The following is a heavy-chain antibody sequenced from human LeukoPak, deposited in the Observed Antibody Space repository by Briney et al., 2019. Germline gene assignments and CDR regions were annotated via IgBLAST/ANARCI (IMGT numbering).Heavy chain of an antibody. CDR2: ISGSGDST. V-gene: IGHV3-23*01. J-gene: IGHJ4*02. Sequence: GGSLRLSCAASGFTFRSKWMSWVRQAPGKGLEWVSAISGSGDSTYYADSVKGRFTISRDNSKNTLYLQMNSLRAEDTAVYYCVKLVGVGELFWGHFLEDFWGQGTLVTVSS. CDR1: GFTFRSKW. CDR3: VKLVGVGELFWGHFLEDF. D-gene: IGHD3-10*01.